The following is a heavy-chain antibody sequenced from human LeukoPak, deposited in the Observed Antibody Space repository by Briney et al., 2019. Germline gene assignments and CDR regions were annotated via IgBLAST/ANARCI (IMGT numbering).Heavy chain of an antibody. CDR2: IYPGDSDT. V-gene: IGHV5-51*01. Sequence: RGESLKISCKGSGYSFTSYWIAWVRQMPGKGLEWMGIIYPGDSDTRYSPPFQGQVTILADKSIAYLQWGSLKASDTAMYYCARREYSGYDSPLGYWGQGTLVTVSS. CDR1: GYSFTSYW. D-gene: IGHD5-12*01. CDR3: ARREYSGYDSPLGY. J-gene: IGHJ4*02.